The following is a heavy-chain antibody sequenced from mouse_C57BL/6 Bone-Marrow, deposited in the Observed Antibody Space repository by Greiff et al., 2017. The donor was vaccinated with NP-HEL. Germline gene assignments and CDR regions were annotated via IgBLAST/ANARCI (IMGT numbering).Heavy chain of an antibody. CDR2: ISSGGSYT. Sequence: DVMLVESGGDLVKPGGSLKLSCAASGFTFSSYGMSWVRQTPDKRLEWVATISSGGSYTYYPDSVKGRFTISRDNAKNTLYLQMSSLKSEDTAMYYCARSTFDYWGQGTTLTVSS. CDR1: GFTFSSYG. V-gene: IGHV5-6*02. CDR3: ARSTFDY. J-gene: IGHJ2*01.